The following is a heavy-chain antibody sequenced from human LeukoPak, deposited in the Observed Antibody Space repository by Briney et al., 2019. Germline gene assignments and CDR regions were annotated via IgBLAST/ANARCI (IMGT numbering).Heavy chain of an antibody. Sequence: PSETLSLTCTVSGGSISSYYWSWIRQPPGKGLEWIGYIYYSGSTNYNPSLKSRVTISVDTSKNQFSLNLSSVTAADTAVYHCARVGRIAVAGTGYYYYGMDVWGQGTTVTVSS. D-gene: IGHD6-19*01. V-gene: IGHV4-59*01. CDR2: IYYSGST. CDR3: ARVGRIAVAGTGYYYYGMDV. CDR1: GGSISSYY. J-gene: IGHJ6*02.